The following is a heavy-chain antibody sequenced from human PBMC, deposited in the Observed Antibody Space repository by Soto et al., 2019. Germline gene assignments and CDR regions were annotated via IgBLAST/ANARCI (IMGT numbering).Heavy chain of an antibody. CDR2: INPSGGST. CDR3: AREVERGYSYGYLEY. J-gene: IGHJ4*02. D-gene: IGHD5-18*01. CDR1: GYTFTSYY. V-gene: IGHV1-46*01. Sequence: QVQLLQSGAEVKKPGASVKVSCKASGYTFTSYYMHWVRQAPGQGLEWMGIINPSGGSTSYAQKFQGRVTMTRDTSTSTVYMELSSLRSEDTAVYYCAREVERGYSYGYLEYWGQGTLVTVSS.